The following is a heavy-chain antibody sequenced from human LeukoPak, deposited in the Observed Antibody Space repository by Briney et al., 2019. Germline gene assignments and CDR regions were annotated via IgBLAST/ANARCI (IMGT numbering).Heavy chain of an antibody. CDR2: IYIGGST. CDR1: GGSISSSSYY. V-gene: IGHV4-61*02. D-gene: IGHD4-17*01. J-gene: IGHJ4*02. CDR3: ASHYGDSYFGF. Sequence: SETLSLTCTVSGGSISSSSYYWNWIRQPAGKGLEWIGRIYIGGSTNYNPSLKSRVSISLDTSQNQFSLKLTSVTAADTAVYYCASHYGDSYFGFWGQGTLVTVSS.